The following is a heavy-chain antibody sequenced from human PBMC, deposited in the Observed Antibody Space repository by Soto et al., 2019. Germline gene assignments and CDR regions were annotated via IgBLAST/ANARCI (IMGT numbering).Heavy chain of an antibody. CDR3: ARDIALAGTTDQPNWFDP. CDR2: INPNSGGT. V-gene: IGHV1-2*04. D-gene: IGHD6-19*01. J-gene: IGHJ5*02. CDR1: GYTFTGYY. Sequence: GASVKVSCKASGYTFTGYYMHWVRQAPGQGLEWMGWINPNSGGTNYAQKFQGWVTMTRDTSISTAYMELSRLRSEDTAVYYCARDIALAGTTDQPNWFDPWGQGTLVTVSS.